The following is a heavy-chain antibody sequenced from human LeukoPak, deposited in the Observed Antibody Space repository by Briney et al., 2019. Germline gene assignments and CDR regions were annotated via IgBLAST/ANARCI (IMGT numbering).Heavy chain of an antibody. CDR3: ARDRGYSYGYDAFDI. Sequence: SETLSLTCTVPGGSISSYYWSWIRQPPGKGLEWIGYIYYSGSTNYNPSLKSRVTISVDTSKNQFSLKLSSVTAADTAVYYRARDRGYSYGYDAFDIWGQGTMVTVSS. D-gene: IGHD5-18*01. J-gene: IGHJ3*02. CDR1: GGSISSYY. V-gene: IGHV4-59*01. CDR2: IYYSGST.